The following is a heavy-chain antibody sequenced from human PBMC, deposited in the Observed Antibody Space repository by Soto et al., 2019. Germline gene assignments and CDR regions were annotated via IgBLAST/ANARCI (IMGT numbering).Heavy chain of an antibody. CDR2: IKSKTDGGTT. D-gene: IGHD2-21*02. V-gene: IGHV3-15*07. CDR1: GFTFSNAW. Sequence: GGSLRLSCAASGFTFSNAWMNWVRQAPGKGLEWVGRIKSKTDGGTTDYAAPVKGRFTISRDDSKNTLYLQMNSLKTEDTAVYYCTTDSLAYCGGDCYGNAFDIWGQGTMVTVSS. J-gene: IGHJ3*02. CDR3: TTDSLAYCGGDCYGNAFDI.